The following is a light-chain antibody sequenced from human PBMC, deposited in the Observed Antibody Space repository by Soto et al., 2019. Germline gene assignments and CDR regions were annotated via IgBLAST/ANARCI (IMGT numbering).Light chain of an antibody. Sequence: EIVLTQSPDTLSFSPGDRATLYCRASQRVSISNLAGYQQKRGQSPRLLIYGASSRATGIPDRFSGSGSGPDFTLTIRRLEPEDFAAYFCQHYGSSPWTFGQGTTVDLK. J-gene: IGKJ1*01. CDR1: QRVSISN. V-gene: IGKV3-20*01. CDR2: GAS. CDR3: QHYGSSPWT.